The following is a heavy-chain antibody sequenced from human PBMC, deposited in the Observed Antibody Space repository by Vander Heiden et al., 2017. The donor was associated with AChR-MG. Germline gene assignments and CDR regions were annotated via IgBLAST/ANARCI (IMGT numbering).Heavy chain of an antibody. Sequence: EGQLVETGGGLIQPGGSLRRSCAPSGFTVSSHYMRWVRQAPGKGLEWVSVIYSGGSTYYADSVKGRCTISRDNSKNTLYLQMNSLRAEDTAVYYCARVGGKYYYYYYMDVWGKGTTVTVSS. CDR1: GFTVSSHY. J-gene: IGHJ6*03. CDR2: IYSGGST. CDR3: ARVGGKYYYYYYMDV. V-gene: IGHV3-53*02. D-gene: IGHD3-10*01.